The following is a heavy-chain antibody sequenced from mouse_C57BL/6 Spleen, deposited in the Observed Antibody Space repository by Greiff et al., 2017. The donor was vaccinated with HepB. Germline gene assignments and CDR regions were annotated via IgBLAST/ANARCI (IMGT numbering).Heavy chain of an antibody. D-gene: IGHD1-1*01. Sequence: EVKLQESGPGLVKPSQSLSLTCSVTGYSITSGYYWNWIRQFPGNKLEWMGYISYDGSNNYNPSLKNRISITRDTSKNQFFLKLNSVTTEDTATYYCARSYYYGSSPYYYAMDYWGQGTSVTVSS. CDR3: ARSYYYGSSPYYYAMDY. V-gene: IGHV3-6*01. J-gene: IGHJ4*01. CDR1: GYSITSGYY. CDR2: ISYDGSN.